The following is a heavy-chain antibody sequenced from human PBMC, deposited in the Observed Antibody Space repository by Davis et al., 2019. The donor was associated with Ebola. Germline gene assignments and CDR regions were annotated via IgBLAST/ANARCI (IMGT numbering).Heavy chain of an antibody. V-gene: IGHV1-18*01. CDR1: GYTFTSYG. CDR3: ARYIPQVVITQADAFDI. D-gene: IGHD3-22*01. Sequence: AASVKVSCKASGYTFTSYGISWVRQAPGQGLEWMGWISAYNGNTNYAQKLQGRVTMTTDTSTSTAYMELRSLRSDDTAVYYCARYIPQVVITQADAFDIWGQGTMVTVSS. J-gene: IGHJ3*02. CDR2: ISAYNGNT.